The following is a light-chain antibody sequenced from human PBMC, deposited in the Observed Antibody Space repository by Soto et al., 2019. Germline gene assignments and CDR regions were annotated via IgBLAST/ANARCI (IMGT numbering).Light chain of an antibody. CDR1: SSDVGGYNY. Sequence: SALTQPASVSGSPGQPITISCTGTSSDVGGYNYVSWYQQHPGKAPKLMIYDVSNRPSGVSNRFSGSKSGNTASLTISGLQAEDEADYYCSSYTSSSLYVFGTGTKLTVL. CDR2: DVS. J-gene: IGLJ1*01. CDR3: SSYTSSSLYV. V-gene: IGLV2-14*01.